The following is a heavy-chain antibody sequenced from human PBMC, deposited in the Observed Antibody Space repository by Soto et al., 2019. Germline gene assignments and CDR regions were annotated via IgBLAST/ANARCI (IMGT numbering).Heavy chain of an antibody. CDR1: GYTFTSYH. CDR2: ISAYNGNT. Sequence: QVQLVQSGAEVKKPGSSVKVSCKASGYTFTSYHISWVRQAPGQGLEWMGWISAYNGNTNYVQKLQGRLTITTDTLASTAYMELRSLRSDDTAVYYCARDPPPMDVCGQGTTVTVSS. CDR3: ARDPPPMDV. V-gene: IGHV1-18*01. J-gene: IGHJ6*02.